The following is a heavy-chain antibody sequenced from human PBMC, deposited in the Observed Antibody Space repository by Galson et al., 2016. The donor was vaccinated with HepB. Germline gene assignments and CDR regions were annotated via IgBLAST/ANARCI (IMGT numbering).Heavy chain of an antibody. CDR3: ARVGGSYIYHYSGMDV. V-gene: IGHV3-23*01. J-gene: IGHJ6*02. CDR2: FSPRGGTS. Sequence: SLRLSCAASGFAFTTYAMNWVRQAPGKGLEWVSGFSPRGGTSYYADSVKGRFTVSRDSLKNVMYLQMNSLRAEDTAGYSCARVGGSYIYHYSGMDVWGQGTTVSVSS. D-gene: IGHD3-10*01. CDR1: GFAFTTYA.